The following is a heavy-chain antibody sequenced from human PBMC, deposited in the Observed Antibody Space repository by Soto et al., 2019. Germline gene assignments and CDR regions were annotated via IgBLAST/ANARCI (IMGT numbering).Heavy chain of an antibody. CDR2: IYSCGST. CDR3: ARGSYGDYDAFDI. Sequence: GGSLRLSCAASGFTVSSNYMSWVRQAPGKGLEWVSVIYSCGSTYYADSMKGRFTISRDNSKNTLYLQMNSLRAEDTAVYYCARGSYGDYDAFDIWGQGTMVTVSS. J-gene: IGHJ3*02. CDR1: GFTVSSNY. D-gene: IGHD4-17*01. V-gene: IGHV3-66*01.